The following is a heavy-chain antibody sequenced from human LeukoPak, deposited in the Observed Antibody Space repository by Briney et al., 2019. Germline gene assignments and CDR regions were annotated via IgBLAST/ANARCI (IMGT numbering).Heavy chain of an antibody. V-gene: IGHV3-23*01. CDR3: ATYCTSPSCYRAFDY. J-gene: IGHJ4*02. D-gene: IGHD2-2*02. CDR2: ISSGGEAT. CDR1: GFTCSTYG. Sequence: PGGSLRLSCAASGFTCSTYGMSWVRQAPGKGLEWVSAISSGGEATYYADSVKGRFTISRANSKNTLYLHMDSLRAEDTAVYYCATYCTSPSCYRAFDYWGQGTLVPVSS.